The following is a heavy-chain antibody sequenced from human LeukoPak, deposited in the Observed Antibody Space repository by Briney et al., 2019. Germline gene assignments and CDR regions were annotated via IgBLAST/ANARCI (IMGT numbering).Heavy chain of an antibody. V-gene: IGHV3-48*03. J-gene: IGHJ6*03. Sequence: PGGSLRLSCAASGFTFSSYEMNWVRQAPGKGLEWVSYISSSGSTIYYADSVKGRFTISRDNAKNSLYLQMNSLRAEGTAVYYCARGVPKTSYYYYYMDVWGKGTTVTVSS. CDR3: ARGVPKTSYYYYYMDV. D-gene: IGHD4-11*01. CDR1: GFTFSSYE. CDR2: ISSSGSTI.